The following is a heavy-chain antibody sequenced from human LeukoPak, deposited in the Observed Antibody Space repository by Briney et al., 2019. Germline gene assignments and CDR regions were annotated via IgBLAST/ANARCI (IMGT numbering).Heavy chain of an antibody. Sequence: GGSLRLSCAGSGFTFSSYGMHWVRQAPGKGLEWVAFIRYDGSNKYYADSVKGRFTISRDNSKNTLYLQMNSLRAEDTAVYYCARDRHLELETYYDILTGYWEIDYWGQGTLVTVSS. CDR1: GFTFSSYG. J-gene: IGHJ4*02. V-gene: IGHV3-30*02. D-gene: IGHD3-9*01. CDR3: ARDRHLELETYYDILTGYWEIDY. CDR2: IRYDGSNK.